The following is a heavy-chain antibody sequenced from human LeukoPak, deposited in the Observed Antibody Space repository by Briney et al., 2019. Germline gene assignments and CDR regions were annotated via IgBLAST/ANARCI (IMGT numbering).Heavy chain of an antibody. CDR3: ARHKRAYYDSPY. D-gene: IGHD3-22*01. CDR2: IYYSGST. Sequence: SETLSLTCTVSGGSISSSNYYWGWIRQPPGKGLEWIGNIYYSGSTYYNPSLKSRVTISVDTSKNQFSLKLSSVTAADTAVYYCARHKRAYYDSPYWGQGTLVTVSS. V-gene: IGHV4-39*01. J-gene: IGHJ4*02. CDR1: GGSISSSNYY.